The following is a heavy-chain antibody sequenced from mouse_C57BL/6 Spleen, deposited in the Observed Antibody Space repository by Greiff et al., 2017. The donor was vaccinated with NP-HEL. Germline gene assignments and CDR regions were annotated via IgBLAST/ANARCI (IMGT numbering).Heavy chain of an antibody. CDR3: ARTYQGYFDV. CDR2: IYPSDSET. Sequence: VQLQQPGAELVRPGSSVKLSCKASGYTFTSYWMDWVKQRPGQGLEWIGNIYPSDSETHYNQKFKDKATLTVDKSSSTAYMQLSSLTSEDSAVYYCARTYQGYFDVWGTGTTVTVSS. J-gene: IGHJ1*03. CDR1: GYTFTSYW. D-gene: IGHD5-1-1*01. V-gene: IGHV1-61*01.